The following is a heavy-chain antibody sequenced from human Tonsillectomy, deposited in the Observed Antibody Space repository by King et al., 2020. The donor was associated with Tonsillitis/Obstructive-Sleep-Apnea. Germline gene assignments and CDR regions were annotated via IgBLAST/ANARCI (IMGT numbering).Heavy chain of an antibody. CDR1: GGSISSYY. V-gene: IGHV4-59*01. Sequence: VQLQESGPGLVKPSETLSLTCTVSGGSISSYYWSWIRQPPGKGLEWIGYIYYSGSTNYNPSLKSRVTISVDTSKNQFSLKLSSVTAADTAEYYCARQTYYYDSSGYLPTVYYSMDVWGQGTTVTVSS. D-gene: IGHD3-22*01. CDR3: ARQTYYYDSSGYLPTVYYSMDV. J-gene: IGHJ6*02. CDR2: IYYSGST.